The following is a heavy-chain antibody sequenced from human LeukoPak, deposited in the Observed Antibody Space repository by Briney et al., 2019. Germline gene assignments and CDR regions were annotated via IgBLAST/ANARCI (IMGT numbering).Heavy chain of an antibody. D-gene: IGHD4-23*01. CDR2: IYTSGST. CDR3: AREWQLNPQWPAFYYYYGMDV. Sequence: SETLSLTCTVSGGSISSYYWSWIRQPAGKGLEWIGRIYTSGSTNYNPSLKSRVTMPVDTSKNQFSLKLSSVTAADTAVYYCAREWQLNPQWPAFYYYYGMDVWGQGTTVTVSS. CDR1: GGSISSYY. J-gene: IGHJ6*02. V-gene: IGHV4-4*07.